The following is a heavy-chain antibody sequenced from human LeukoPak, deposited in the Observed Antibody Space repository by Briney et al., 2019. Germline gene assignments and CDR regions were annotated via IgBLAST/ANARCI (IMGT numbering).Heavy chain of an antibody. Sequence: SETLSLTCTVSGYSISSGYYWGWIRQPPGKGLEWIGSIYHSGSTYYNPSLKSRVTISVDTSKNQFSLKLTSVTAADTAVYYCARVRVAAGVDYWGQGTLLTVSS. CDR2: IYHSGST. V-gene: IGHV4-38-2*02. D-gene: IGHD6-13*01. J-gene: IGHJ4*02. CDR3: ARVRVAAGVDY. CDR1: GYSISSGYY.